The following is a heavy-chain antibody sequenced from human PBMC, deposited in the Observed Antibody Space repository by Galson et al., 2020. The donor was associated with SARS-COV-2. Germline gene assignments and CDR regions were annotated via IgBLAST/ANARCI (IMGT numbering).Heavy chain of an antibody. CDR3: ARGFHY. J-gene: IGHJ4*02. CDR2: IYYSGST. CDR1: GGSISSYY. V-gene: IGHV4-59*01. Sequence: SQTLSLTCPVSGGSISSYYWSWIRQPPGKGLEWIGYIYYSGSTNYNPSLKSRVTISVDTSKNQFSLKLSSVTAADTAVYYCARGFHYWGQGTLVTVSS.